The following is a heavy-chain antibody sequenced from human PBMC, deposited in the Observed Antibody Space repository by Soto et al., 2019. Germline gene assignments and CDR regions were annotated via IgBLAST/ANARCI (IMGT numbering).Heavy chain of an antibody. D-gene: IGHD1-26*01. V-gene: IGHV3-23*01. CDR1: GFTFSNYA. CDR3: AKVAPPWQWEDYYFDY. Sequence: PGGSLRLSCAASGFTFSNYAMNWVRQAPGKGLEWVLAISGSGTGTDYADSVKGRFTISRDNSKNTLYLQMNSLRAEDTAVYYCAKVAPPWQWEDYYFDYWGQGTLVTVSS. CDR2: ISGSGTGT. J-gene: IGHJ4*02.